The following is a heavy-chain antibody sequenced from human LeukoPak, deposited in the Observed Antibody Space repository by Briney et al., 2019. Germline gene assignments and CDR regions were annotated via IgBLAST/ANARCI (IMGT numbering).Heavy chain of an antibody. CDR1: GFTLSSYW. Sequence: PGGSLRLSCAASGFTLSSYWMSWVRQAPGKGLEWVANIKQDGSEKYYVDSVKGRFTISRDNAKNSLYLQMNSLRAEDTAVYYCARVGSGYPGDAFDIWGQGTMVTVSS. V-gene: IGHV3-7*01. CDR3: ARVGSGYPGDAFDI. J-gene: IGHJ3*02. CDR2: IKQDGSEK. D-gene: IGHD5-12*01.